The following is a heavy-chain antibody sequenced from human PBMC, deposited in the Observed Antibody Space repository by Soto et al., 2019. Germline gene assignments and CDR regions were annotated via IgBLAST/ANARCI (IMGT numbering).Heavy chain of an antibody. Sequence: GGSLRLSCAASGFTFSSYSMNWVRQAPGKGLEWVSYISSSSSTIYYADSVKGRFTISRDNAKNSLYLQMNSLRDEDTAVYYCARDHIVLMVYAIEYFDYWGQGTLVTVSS. D-gene: IGHD2-8*01. CDR1: GFTFSSYS. J-gene: IGHJ4*02. CDR2: ISSSSSTI. V-gene: IGHV3-48*02. CDR3: ARDHIVLMVYAIEYFDY.